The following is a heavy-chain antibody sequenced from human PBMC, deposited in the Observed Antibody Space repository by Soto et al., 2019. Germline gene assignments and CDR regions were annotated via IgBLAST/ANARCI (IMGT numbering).Heavy chain of an antibody. J-gene: IGHJ6*02. Sequence: SETLSLTCAVYGGSFSGYYWGWIRQPPGKGLEWIGEINHSGSTNYNPSLKSRVTISVDTSKNQFSLKLSSVTAADTAVYYCARGGSYDFWSGYYGSYYYYGMDVWGQGTTVTVSS. V-gene: IGHV4-34*01. CDR1: GGSFSGYY. CDR3: ARGGSYDFWSGYYGSYYYYGMDV. CDR2: INHSGST. D-gene: IGHD3-3*01.